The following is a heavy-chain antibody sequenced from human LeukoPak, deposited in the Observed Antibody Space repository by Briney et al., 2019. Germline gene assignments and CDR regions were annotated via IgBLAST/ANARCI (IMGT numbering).Heavy chain of an antibody. V-gene: IGHV3-23*01. Sequence: GGSLRLSCPSSAFSLSNCAMTWVRQAPAKGLAWVSTINGSGDSTYADSVRGRFTISRDISKNTLYLQMNSLRAEETAVYYCTKATGGYYDSDGYPFDYWGQGTLVTVSS. J-gene: IGHJ4*02. CDR1: AFSLSNCA. CDR2: INGSGDST. D-gene: IGHD3-22*01. CDR3: TKATGGYYDSDGYPFDY.